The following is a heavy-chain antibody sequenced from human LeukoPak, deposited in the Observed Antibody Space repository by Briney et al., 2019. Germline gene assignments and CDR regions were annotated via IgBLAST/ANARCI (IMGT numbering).Heavy chain of an antibody. CDR1: GASISSHD. CDR2: IYHRGSA. V-gene: IGHV4-59*11. Sequence: SETLSLTCTVSGASISSHDWSWIRQPPGKGLECVGFIYHRGSATYNPSLKSRVTISLETSKNQFSLSLSSVTAADTAVYYCVGNSITTPGTIDYWGQGTLVTVSS. CDR3: VGNSITTPGTIDY. J-gene: IGHJ4*02. D-gene: IGHD1-14*01.